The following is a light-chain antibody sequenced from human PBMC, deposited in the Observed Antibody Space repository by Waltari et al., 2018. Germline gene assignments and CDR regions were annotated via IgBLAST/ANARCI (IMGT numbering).Light chain of an antibody. Sequence: QSVLTQPPSVSAAPGQKVTISCSGGSSNIGKNFVSWYQQFPGRAPKRLIYDDDKRPSGIPDRFSASKSVTSASLGISALQIGDEADYYCGAWDSSLSSVVFGGGTKLTVL. CDR1: SSNIGKNF. J-gene: IGLJ3*02. CDR2: DDD. V-gene: IGLV1-51*01. CDR3: GAWDSSLSSVV.